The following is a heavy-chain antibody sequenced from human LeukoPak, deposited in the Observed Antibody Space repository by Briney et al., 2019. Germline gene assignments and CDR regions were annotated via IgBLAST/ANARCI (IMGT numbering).Heavy chain of an antibody. V-gene: IGHV4-4*07. CDR2: MYASGSP. D-gene: IGHD2-21*01. Sequence: SETLSLTCTVSGGSVSGYYWSWIRHPAGKGLEWIGHMYASGSPNYSPSLKSRVTMSVDTSRNQFSLKLTSVTAADTAIYFCAREGIGRVHLDNWGQGTVVTVSS. CDR1: GGSVSGYY. CDR3: AREGIGRVHLDN. J-gene: IGHJ4*02.